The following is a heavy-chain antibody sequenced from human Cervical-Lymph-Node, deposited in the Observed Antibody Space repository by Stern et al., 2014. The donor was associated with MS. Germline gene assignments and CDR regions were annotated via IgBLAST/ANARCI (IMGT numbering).Heavy chain of an antibody. D-gene: IGHD4-17*01. CDR2: IRWNSDSI. CDR1: GFTFNDYA. CDR3: TKDIGVTTASLGY. J-gene: IGHJ4*02. Sequence: EVQLVESGGGLVQPGRSLRLSCVASGFTFNDYAMHLVRQVPGKGLEWVSGIRWNSDSIGYADSVRGRFTISRDNAKNSLYLQMNSLRTEDTAFYYCTKDIGVTTASLGYWGQGTLVTVSS. V-gene: IGHV3-9*01.